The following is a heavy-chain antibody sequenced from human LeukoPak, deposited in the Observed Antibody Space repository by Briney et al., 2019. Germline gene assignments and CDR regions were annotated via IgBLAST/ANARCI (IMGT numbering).Heavy chain of an antibody. J-gene: IGHJ3*02. CDR2: IYHSGST. D-gene: IGHD3-22*01. Sequence: TSETLSLTCTVSGGSISSGGYYWSWIRQPPGKGLEWIGYIYHSGSTYYNPSLKSRVTISVDRSKNQFSLKLSSVTAADTAVYYCARPGNYYDSSGFKTDDAFDIWGQGTMVTVSS. V-gene: IGHV4-30-2*01. CDR1: GGSISSGGYY. CDR3: ARPGNYYDSSGFKTDDAFDI.